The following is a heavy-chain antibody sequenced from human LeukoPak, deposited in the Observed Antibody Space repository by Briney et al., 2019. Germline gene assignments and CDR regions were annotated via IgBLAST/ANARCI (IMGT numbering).Heavy chain of an antibody. CDR2: VIPIFGTA. Sequence: SVKVSCKASGGTFSSYAISWVRQAPGQGLEWMGGVIPIFGTANYAQKFQGRVTITADESTSTAYMELSSLRSEDTAVYYCARVGDGSGSYYNVGEFGYWGQGTLVTVSS. V-gene: IGHV1-69*01. CDR1: GGTFSSYA. CDR3: ARVGDGSGSYYNVGEFGY. J-gene: IGHJ4*02. D-gene: IGHD3-10*01.